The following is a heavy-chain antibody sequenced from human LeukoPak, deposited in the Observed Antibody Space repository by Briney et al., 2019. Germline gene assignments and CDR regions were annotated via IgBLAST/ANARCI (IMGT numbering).Heavy chain of an antibody. CDR3: ARGRTTVTMNYGMDV. D-gene: IGHD4-17*01. CDR2: INHSGST. J-gene: IGHJ6*02. V-gene: IGHV4-34*01. Sequence: PSETLSLTCAVFGGSFNGYYWSWIRQPPGKGLEWIGEINHSGSTNYNPSLRSRVTISVDTSKNQFSLKLSSVTAADTAVYYCARGRTTVTMNYGMDVWGQGTTVTVSS. CDR1: GGSFNGYY.